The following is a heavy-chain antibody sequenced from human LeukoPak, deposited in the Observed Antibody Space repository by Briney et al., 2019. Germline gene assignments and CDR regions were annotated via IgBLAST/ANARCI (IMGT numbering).Heavy chain of an antibody. V-gene: IGHV3-73*01. CDR3: AGDYNFLTGLNY. J-gene: IGHJ4*02. Sequence: GGSLRLSCEASGLTFSGSGIHWVRQASGKGLEWLGRIGRQGDSDATRYAASLKGKFTISRVDSRNTAYLQMNSLKTEDTAVYYCAGDYNFLTGLNYWGQGTLVTVSS. D-gene: IGHD3-9*01. CDR1: GLTFSGSG. CDR2: IGRQGDSDAT.